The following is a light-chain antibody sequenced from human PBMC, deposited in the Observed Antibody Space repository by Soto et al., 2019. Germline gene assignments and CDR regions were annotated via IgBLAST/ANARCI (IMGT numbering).Light chain of an antibody. V-gene: IGKV2-28*01. Sequence: EIVMTHSPLTLPVTPGEPASISCRSSQSLLYNNTYNYLDWYVQKPGQSPQLLIYFGSNRAPGVPDRFSGSGSGTDFTLKINRVEAEDVGTYYCMQALQSLTFGQGTRLEI. CDR3: MQALQSLT. J-gene: IGKJ5*01. CDR2: FGS. CDR1: QSLLYNNTYNY.